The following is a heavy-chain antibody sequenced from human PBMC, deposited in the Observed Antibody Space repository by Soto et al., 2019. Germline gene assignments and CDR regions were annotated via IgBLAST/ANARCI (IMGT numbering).Heavy chain of an antibody. J-gene: IGHJ4*02. V-gene: IGHV3-53*01. CDR1: GFTVSSNY. Sequence: GVSLRLSCATSGFTVSSNYMSWVRQAPGKGLEWVSVIYSGGSTYYADSVKCRFTISRDNSKNTLYLQMNSLRAEDTAVYYCAYDSSDYSGYFDYWGQGTLVTVSS. CDR2: IYSGGST. D-gene: IGHD3-22*01. CDR3: AYDSSDYSGYFDY.